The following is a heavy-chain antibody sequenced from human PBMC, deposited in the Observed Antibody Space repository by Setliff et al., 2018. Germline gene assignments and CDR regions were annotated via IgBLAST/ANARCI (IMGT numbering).Heavy chain of an antibody. J-gene: IGHJ4*02. CDR2: IYYSGST. Sequence: KPSETLSLTCAVSGGSISSSSYYWGWIRQPPGKGLEWIGSIYYSGSTYYNPSLKSRVTISVDTSKNQFSLKLSSVTAADTAVYYCARRTEYYNFWSGYYDYWGQGTLVTVSS. CDR1: GGSISSSSYY. D-gene: IGHD3-3*01. CDR3: ARRTEYYNFWSGYYDY. V-gene: IGHV4-39*07.